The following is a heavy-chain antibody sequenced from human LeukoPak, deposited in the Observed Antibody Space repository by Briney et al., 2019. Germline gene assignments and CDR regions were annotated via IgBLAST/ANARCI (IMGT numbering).Heavy chain of an antibody. D-gene: IGHD3-22*01. Sequence: GGSLRLSCAASGFTVSSNYMSWVRQAPGQGLEWVSVIYSGGSTYYADSAKGRFTISRHNSKNTLYLQMNSLRAEDTAVYYCARDYYYDSSGYYYRGFYGMDVWGQGTTVTVSS. CDR3: ARDYYYDSSGYYYRGFYGMDV. J-gene: IGHJ6*02. V-gene: IGHV3-53*04. CDR1: GFTVSSNY. CDR2: IYSGGST.